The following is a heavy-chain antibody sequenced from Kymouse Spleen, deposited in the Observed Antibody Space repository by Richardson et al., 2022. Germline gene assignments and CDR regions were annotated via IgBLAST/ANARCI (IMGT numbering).Heavy chain of an antibody. V-gene: IGHV3-11*01. CDR2: ISSSGSTI. D-gene: IGHD3-22*01. CDR3: ARSYYDSSGYYSYYYYYGMDV. CDR1: GFTFSDYY. Sequence: QVQLVESGGGLVKPGGSLRLSCAASGFTFSDYYMSWIRQAPGKGLEWVSYISSSGSTIYYADSVKGRFTISRDNAKNSLYLQMNSLRAEDTAVYYCARSYYDSSGYYSYYYYYGMDVWGQGTTVTVSS. J-gene: IGHJ6*02.